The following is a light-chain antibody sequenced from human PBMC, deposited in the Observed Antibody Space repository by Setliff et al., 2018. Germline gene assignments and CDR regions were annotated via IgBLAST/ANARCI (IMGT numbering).Light chain of an antibody. Sequence: ALAQPASVSGSPGQSITISCSGTSSDVGSYDFVSWYQQYPGKAPKLIIYDVSSRPSGVSNRFSGSKAGNTASLTISGLQAEDEADYYCSAYTSSSTYVFGIGT. J-gene: IGLJ1*01. CDR2: DVS. CDR3: SAYTSSSTYV. V-gene: IGLV2-14*01. CDR1: SSDVGSYDF.